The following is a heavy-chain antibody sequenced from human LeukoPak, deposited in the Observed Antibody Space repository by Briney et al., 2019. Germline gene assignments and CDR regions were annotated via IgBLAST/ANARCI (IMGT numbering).Heavy chain of an antibody. D-gene: IGHD1-26*01. V-gene: IGHV4-39*01. CDR3: ARQRGGSWVNDY. Sequence: SETLSLTCSVSGGSITGSSYYWAWIRQPPGKGLEWIGSMYYSGSTYYNSSLKSRVTISEDTSKNQFSLKLTSVTAADTAVYYCARQRGGSWVNDYWGQGTLVTVSS. CDR1: GGSITGSSYY. CDR2: MYYSGST. J-gene: IGHJ4*02.